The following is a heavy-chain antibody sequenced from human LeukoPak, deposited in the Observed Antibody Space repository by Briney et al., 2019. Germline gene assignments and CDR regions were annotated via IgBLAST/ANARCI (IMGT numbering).Heavy chain of an antibody. Sequence: GSSVKVSCKASGGTFSSYAISWVRQAPGHGLEWMGGIIPIFDTANYAQKFPGRVTITADESASTAYMELSSLRSEDTAVYYCARAITRITRGGFDPWGQGTLVTVSS. D-gene: IGHD3-10*01. J-gene: IGHJ5*02. CDR1: GGTFSSYA. V-gene: IGHV1-69*01. CDR2: IIPIFDTA. CDR3: ARAITRITRGGFDP.